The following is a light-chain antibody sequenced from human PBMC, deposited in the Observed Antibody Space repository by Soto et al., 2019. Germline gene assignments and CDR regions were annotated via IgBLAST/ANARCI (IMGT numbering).Light chain of an antibody. CDR2: EVS. Sequence: QSVPAQPASVSGSPGQSITISRTGTRSDVGGYNYVSWYQQHPGKAPKLMIYEVSNRPSGVSNRFPGSKSGNTASLTISGLQAEDEADYYCSSYTSSSTYYVFGTGTKVTVL. CDR1: RSDVGGYNY. J-gene: IGLJ1*01. CDR3: SSYTSSSTYYV. V-gene: IGLV2-14*01.